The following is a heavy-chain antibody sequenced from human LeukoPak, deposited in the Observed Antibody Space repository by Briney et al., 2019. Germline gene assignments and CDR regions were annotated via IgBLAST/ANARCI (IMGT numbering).Heavy chain of an antibody. D-gene: IGHD3-3*01. CDR1: GFTFSSCE. J-gene: IGHJ6*03. V-gene: IGHV3-48*03. CDR3: ARDSNLTSDYDFWSGYWGYYYYYYMDV. Sequence: GGSLRLSCAASGFTFSSCEMNWVRQAPGKGLEWVSYISSSGSTIYYADSVKGRFTISRDNAKNSLYLQMNSLRAEDTAVYYCARDSNLTSDYDFWSGYWGYYYYYYMDVWGKGTTVTVSS. CDR2: ISSSGSTI.